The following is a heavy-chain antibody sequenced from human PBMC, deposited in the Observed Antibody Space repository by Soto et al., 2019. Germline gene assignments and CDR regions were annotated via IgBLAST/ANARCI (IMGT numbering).Heavy chain of an antibody. CDR2: INAGNGNT. CDR1: GYTFTSYA. V-gene: IGHV1-3*01. J-gene: IGHJ4*02. Sequence: ASVKVSCKASGYTFTSYAMHWVRQAPGQRLEWMGWINAGNGNTKYSQKFQGRVTITRDTSASTAYMELSSLRSEDKAVYYFARDLSSGWYAGNYFDYWGQGTLVTVSS. CDR3: ARDLSSGWYAGNYFDY. D-gene: IGHD6-19*01.